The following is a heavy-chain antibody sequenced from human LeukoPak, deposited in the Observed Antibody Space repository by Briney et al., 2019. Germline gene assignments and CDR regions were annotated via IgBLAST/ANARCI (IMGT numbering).Heavy chain of an antibody. J-gene: IGHJ4*02. V-gene: IGHV3-53*01. CDR2: IYSSGST. D-gene: IGHD1-7*01. Sequence: VGSLRLSCAASGFTVTSHYMNWVRQAPGKGLEWVSVIYSSGSTYYADSVKGRFTISRDYSKNTLDLQMNSLRAEDTAVYYCARVAMGTIPHCFDYWGPGTPVTVSS. CDR3: ARVAMGTIPHCFDY. CDR1: GFTVTSHY.